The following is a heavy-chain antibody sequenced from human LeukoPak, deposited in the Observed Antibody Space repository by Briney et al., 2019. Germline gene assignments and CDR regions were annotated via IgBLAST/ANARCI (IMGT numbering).Heavy chain of an antibody. CDR1: GFTFGDYA. D-gene: IGHD2-2*01. J-gene: IGHJ4*02. CDR3: TRSPYQLQRYADY. Sequence: PGGSLRLSCTGSGFTFGDYAMSWVRQAPGRGLDWVGFIRGKAYGGTTEYAASVKGRITISRDDSKSIAYLQMNCLKIEDTAVYYCTRSPYQLQRYADYWGQGTLVTVSS. V-gene: IGHV3-49*04. CDR2: IRGKAYGGTT.